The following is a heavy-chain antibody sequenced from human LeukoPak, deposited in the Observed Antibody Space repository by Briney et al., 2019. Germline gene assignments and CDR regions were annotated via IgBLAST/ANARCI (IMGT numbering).Heavy chain of an antibody. CDR2: ISAYNGNT. J-gene: IGHJ6*02. Sequence: ASVKVSCKASGHTFTGYYMHWVRQAPGQGLEWMAWISAYNGNTNYAQKFQGRVTMTTDTSTSTAYMELRSLRSDDTAVYYCARAPGNLENYHYGMDVWGQGTTVTVSS. CDR1: GHTFTGYY. D-gene: IGHD1-14*01. V-gene: IGHV1-18*04. CDR3: ARAPGNLENYHYGMDV.